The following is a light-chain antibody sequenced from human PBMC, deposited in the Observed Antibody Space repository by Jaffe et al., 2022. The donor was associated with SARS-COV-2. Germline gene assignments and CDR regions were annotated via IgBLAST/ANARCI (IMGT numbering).Light chain of an antibody. CDR1: QDISNY. Sequence: DIELTQSPSSLSASIGDRVTITCQASQDISNYLNWYQQKPGKAPKLLIYDASNLETGVPSRFSGSGSGTHFTFTISSLQPEDLATYYCQQYDNLPLTFGPGTKIDIK. V-gene: IGKV1-33*01. CDR3: QQYDNLPLT. J-gene: IGKJ3*01. CDR2: DAS.